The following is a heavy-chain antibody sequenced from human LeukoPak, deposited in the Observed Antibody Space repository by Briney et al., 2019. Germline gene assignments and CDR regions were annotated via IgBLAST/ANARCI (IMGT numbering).Heavy chain of an antibody. J-gene: IGHJ6*03. V-gene: IGHV3-7*01. CDR1: GFTFSTYW. Sequence: GGSLRLSCAASGFTFSTYWMSWVRQAPGKGLEWVANIKQDGSEKYYVDSVKGRFTISRDNAKNSLYLQMNSLRAEDTAVYYCARDGPTVSYYMDVWGKGTTVTVSS. CDR3: ARDGPTVSYYMDV. CDR2: IKQDGSEK. D-gene: IGHD4-17*01.